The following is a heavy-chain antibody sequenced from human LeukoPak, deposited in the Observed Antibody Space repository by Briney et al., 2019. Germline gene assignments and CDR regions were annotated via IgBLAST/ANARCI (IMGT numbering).Heavy chain of an antibody. Sequence: SETLSLTCTVSGGSISSSSYYWGWIRQPPGKGLEWIGSLYYSGSTYYNPSLKSRVTISVDTSKNQFSLKLSSVTAADTAVYYCATDPRGTYGYDYWGQGTLITVSS. D-gene: IGHD5-18*01. CDR1: GGSISSSSYY. V-gene: IGHV4-39*07. J-gene: IGHJ4*02. CDR2: LYYSGST. CDR3: ATDPRGTYGYDY.